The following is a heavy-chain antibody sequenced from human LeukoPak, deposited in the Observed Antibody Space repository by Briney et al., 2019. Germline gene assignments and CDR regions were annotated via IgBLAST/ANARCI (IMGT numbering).Heavy chain of an antibody. Sequence: ASVKVSCKVSGYTLTELSMHWVRQAPGKGLEWMGGFDPEDGETIYAQKFQGRVTMTEDTSTDTAYMELSSLRSEDTAVYYCAAILTGLARWYFDLWGRGTLVTVSS. V-gene: IGHV1-24*01. CDR1: GYTLTELS. J-gene: IGHJ2*01. D-gene: IGHD3-9*01. CDR2: FDPEDGET. CDR3: AAILTGLARWYFDL.